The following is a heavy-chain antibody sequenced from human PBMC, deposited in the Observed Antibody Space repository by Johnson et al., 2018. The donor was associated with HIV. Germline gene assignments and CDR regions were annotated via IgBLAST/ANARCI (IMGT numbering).Heavy chain of an antibody. CDR3: ARDLVVVVAASKGNAFDF. CDR2: INWNGGST. J-gene: IGHJ3*01. Sequence: VQLVESGGGVVRPGGSLRLSCAASGFTFDDYGMSWVRQAPGKGLEWVSGINWNGGSTGYADSVKGRFTISRDNAKNSLYLQMNSLRAEDTALYYFARDLVVVVAASKGNAFDFWGQGTMVNVSS. CDR1: GFTFDDYG. V-gene: IGHV3-20*04. D-gene: IGHD2-15*01.